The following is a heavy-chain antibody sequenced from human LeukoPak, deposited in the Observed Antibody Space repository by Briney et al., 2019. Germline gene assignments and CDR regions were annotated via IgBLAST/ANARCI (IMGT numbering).Heavy chain of an antibody. J-gene: IGHJ4*02. CDR2: ISGSGGST. CDR3: AKSRDIVATTYLDY. CDR1: GFTFSSYA. V-gene: IGHV3-23*01. D-gene: IGHD5-12*01. Sequence: HPGGSLRLSCAASGFTFSSYAMSWVRQAPGKGLEWVSAISGSGGSTYYADSVKGRFTISRDNSKNTLYLQMNSLRAEDTAVYYCAKSRDIVATTYLDYWGQGTLVTVSS.